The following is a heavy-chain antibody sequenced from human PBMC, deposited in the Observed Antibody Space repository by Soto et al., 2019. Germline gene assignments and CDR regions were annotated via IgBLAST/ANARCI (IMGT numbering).Heavy chain of an antibody. CDR3: ARQRGVVAADYGMDV. D-gene: IGHD2-15*01. CDR1: GGSISSSSYY. CDR2: IYYSGST. V-gene: IGHV4-39*01. J-gene: IGHJ6*02. Sequence: QLLESGPGLVKPSETLSLTCTVSGGSISSSSYYWGWIRQPPGKGLEWIGSIYYSGSTYYNPSLKSRVTISVDTSKNQFSLKLSSVTAADTAVYYCARQRGVVAADYGMDVWGQGTTVTVSS.